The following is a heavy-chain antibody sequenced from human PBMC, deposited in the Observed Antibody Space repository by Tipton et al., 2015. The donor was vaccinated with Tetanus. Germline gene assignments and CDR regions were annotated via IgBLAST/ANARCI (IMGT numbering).Heavy chain of an antibody. D-gene: IGHD3-16*02. J-gene: IGHJ3*01. CDR2: IYSYGST. CDR3: ARDSSFGGVVVSDAFDF. V-gene: IGHV3-53*01. Sequence: QLVQSGGGLIQPGGSLRLSCAVSGLTVSSNYMSWVRQATGKGLEWVSIIYSYGSTYYADSVKGRFTISRDNSKNTLYLQLNSLRAEDTAVYYCARDSSFGGVVVSDAFDFWGQGTMVTVSS. CDR1: GLTVSSNY.